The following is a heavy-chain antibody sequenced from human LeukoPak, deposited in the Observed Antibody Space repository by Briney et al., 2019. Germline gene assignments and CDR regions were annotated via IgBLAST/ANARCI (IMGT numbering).Heavy chain of an antibody. V-gene: IGHV3-30*18. J-gene: IGHJ6*04. Sequence: PGGSLRLSCAASGFTFSSYGMHWVRQAPGKGLEWVAVISYDGSNKYYADSVKGRFTISRDNSKNTLYLQMNSLRAEDTAVYYCAKGGGFGELLAHLYYYYGMDVWGKGTTVTVSS. CDR3: AKGGGFGELLAHLYYYYGMDV. CDR2: ISYDGSNK. D-gene: IGHD3-10*01. CDR1: GFTFSSYG.